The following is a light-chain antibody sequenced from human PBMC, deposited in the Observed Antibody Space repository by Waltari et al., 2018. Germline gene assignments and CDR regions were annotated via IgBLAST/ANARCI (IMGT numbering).Light chain of an antibody. CDR2: GVT. Sequence: QSALTQSASVSGSPGQSITISCTGTSRDVVAYNLVSWYQHLPGRAPILILPGVTKRPAGISVRFSASNSDNTASLTISGLQSENEDDYYCSSYTQSRTGVFGGGTKVTVL. J-gene: IGLJ3*02. CDR1: SRDVVAYNL. CDR3: SSYTQSRTGV. V-gene: IGLV2-23*02.